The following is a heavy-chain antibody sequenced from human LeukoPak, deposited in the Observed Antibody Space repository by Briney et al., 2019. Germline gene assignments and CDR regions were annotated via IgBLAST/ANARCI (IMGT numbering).Heavy chain of an antibody. J-gene: IGHJ4*02. D-gene: IGHD1-14*01. CDR3: VTENHGSFDY. CDR1: GFSFSTYY. CDR2: NSSGSTYI. Sequence: GGSLRLSCAASGFSFSTYYVNWVRQAPRKGLEWGVSNSSGSTYIFHADSGRGPFAVSRDNAKNSLYMQMNSPGADATAVYYCVTENHGSFDYWGRGSLVTVSS. V-gene: IGHV3-21*01.